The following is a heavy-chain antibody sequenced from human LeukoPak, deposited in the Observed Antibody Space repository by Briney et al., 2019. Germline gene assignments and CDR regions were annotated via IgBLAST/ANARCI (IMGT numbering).Heavy chain of an antibody. J-gene: IGHJ2*01. D-gene: IGHD3-10*01. V-gene: IGHV3-30-3*01. CDR2: ISYDGSNK. CDR3: ATRGRDWYFDL. CDR1: GFTFSSYA. Sequence: PGGSLRLSCAASGFTFSSYAMHWVRQAPGKGLEWVAVISYDGSNKYYADSVKARFTISRDDSKNTLFLQIDSLIAEDTAVYYCATRGRDWYFDLWGRGTLVTVSS.